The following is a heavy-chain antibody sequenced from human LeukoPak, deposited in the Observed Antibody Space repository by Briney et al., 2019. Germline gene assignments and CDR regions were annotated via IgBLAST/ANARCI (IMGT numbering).Heavy chain of an antibody. V-gene: IGHV4-59*01. Sequence: PSETLSLTCTVSGGSISSYYWSWIRQPPGKGLEWIGYIYYTGSTNYNPSLKSRVTISVDTSKNQFSLKLNSVTAADTAVYYCARGGGYSSSPGYWGQEALVTVSS. D-gene: IGHD6-6*01. CDR3: ARGGGYSSSPGY. J-gene: IGHJ4*02. CDR2: IYYTGST. CDR1: GGSISSYY.